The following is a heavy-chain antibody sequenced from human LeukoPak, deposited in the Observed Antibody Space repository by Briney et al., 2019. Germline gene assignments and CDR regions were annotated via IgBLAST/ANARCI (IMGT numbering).Heavy chain of an antibody. D-gene: IGHD3-22*01. CDR2: ISGSGGST. CDR3: VRGYYAGRGHHFEY. Sequence: GGALRLSCAAPGFTLSSYAMSWVRQAPGRGVGGGSAISGSGGSTYYADSVKGRFTISRDNSKNTLYLQMNSLRAEDTAVYYCVRGYYAGRGHHFEYWGQGTLVTVSS. V-gene: IGHV3-23*01. CDR1: GFTLSSYA. J-gene: IGHJ4*02.